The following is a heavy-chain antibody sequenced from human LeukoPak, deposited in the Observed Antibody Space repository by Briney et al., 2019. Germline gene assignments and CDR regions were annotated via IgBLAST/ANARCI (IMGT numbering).Heavy chain of an antibody. CDR2: INWNGGST. CDR3: ARAPVAYCGGDCYAPDDY. Sequence: TGGSLRPSCAASGFTFDDYGMSWVRQAPGKGLERVSGINWNGGSTGYADSVKGRFTISRDNAKNSLYLQMNSLRAEDTALYHCARAPVAYCGGDCYAPDDYWGQGTLVTVSS. V-gene: IGHV3-20*01. J-gene: IGHJ4*02. CDR1: GFTFDDYG. D-gene: IGHD2-21*02.